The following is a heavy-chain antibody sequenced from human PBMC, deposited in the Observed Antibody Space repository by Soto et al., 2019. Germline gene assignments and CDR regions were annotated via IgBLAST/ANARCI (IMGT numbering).Heavy chain of an antibody. Sequence: QITLKESGPTLVKPTQTLTLTCTFSGFSLSTSGVGVGWIRQPPGKALEWLALIYWDDDKRYSPSLKSRLTITKDTSKNQVVLTMTNMDPVDTATYYCAHHLSSLDGYNYWYFDLWGRGTLVTVSS. CDR3: AHHLSSLDGYNYWYFDL. V-gene: IGHV2-5*02. J-gene: IGHJ2*01. CDR1: GFSLSTSGVG. CDR2: IYWDDDK. D-gene: IGHD5-12*01.